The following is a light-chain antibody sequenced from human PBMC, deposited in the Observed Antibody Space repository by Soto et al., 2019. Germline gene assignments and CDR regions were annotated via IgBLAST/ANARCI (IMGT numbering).Light chain of an antibody. J-gene: IGKJ1*01. CDR3: QQYGSSPKRT. Sequence: EIVLAQSPATLSLSPWERGTVCWRWIQSVSSSYLAWYQQKPGQAPRLLIYGASSRATGIPDRFSGSGSGTDFILTISRLEPEDFAVYYCQQYGSSPKRTFGQGTKVDIK. CDR1: QSVSSSY. CDR2: GAS. V-gene: IGKV3-20*01.